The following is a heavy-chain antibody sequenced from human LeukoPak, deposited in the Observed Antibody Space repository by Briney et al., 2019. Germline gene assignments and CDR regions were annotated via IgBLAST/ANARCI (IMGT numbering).Heavy chain of an antibody. D-gene: IGHD6-13*01. CDR2: IRYDGSNK. V-gene: IGHV3-30*02. Sequence: GGSLRFSCAASRFTFSSYGMHWVRQAPGKGLEWVAFIRYDGSNKYYADSVKGRFTISRDNSKNTLYLQMNSLRAEDTAVYYCAKGGSSWIDYWGQGTLVTVSS. CDR1: RFTFSSYG. J-gene: IGHJ4*02. CDR3: AKGGSSWIDY.